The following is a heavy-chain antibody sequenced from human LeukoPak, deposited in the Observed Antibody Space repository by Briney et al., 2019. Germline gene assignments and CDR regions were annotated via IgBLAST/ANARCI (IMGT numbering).Heavy chain of an antibody. Sequence: ASVKVSCKASGYTLTSYYMHWVRQAPGQGLEWMGIINPSGGSTSYAQKFQGRVTMTRDMSTSTVYMELSSLRSEDTAVYYCARAQDLTYSSSWPGNFDYWGQGTLVTVSS. D-gene: IGHD6-13*01. CDR2: INPSGGST. J-gene: IGHJ4*02. V-gene: IGHV1-46*01. CDR1: GYTLTSYY. CDR3: ARAQDLTYSSSWPGNFDY.